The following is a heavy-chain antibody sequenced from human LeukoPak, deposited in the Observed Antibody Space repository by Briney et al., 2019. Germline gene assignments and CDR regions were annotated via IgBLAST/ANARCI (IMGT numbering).Heavy chain of an antibody. D-gene: IGHD3-9*01. CDR2: INDSGST. CDR3: ARSRADYDILTGRPYYYYMDF. V-gene: IGHV4-34*01. Sequence: PSXXLSLTCAVYGGSFSGYYWSWIRRPPGKGLEWIGEINDSGSTNYNPSLKRGGTISVDKSKNKFSQKQRSVDDAETAVYYCARSRADYDILTGRPYYYYMDFWGKGTTVTVSS. J-gene: IGHJ6*03. CDR1: GGSFSGYY.